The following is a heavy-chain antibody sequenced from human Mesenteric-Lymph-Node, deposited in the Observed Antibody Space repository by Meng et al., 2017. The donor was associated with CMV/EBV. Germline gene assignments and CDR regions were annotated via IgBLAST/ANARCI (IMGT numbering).Heavy chain of an antibody. J-gene: IGHJ4*02. V-gene: IGHV1-2*06. Sequence: SGYTSTGYFLHGVRQAPGQGPEWMGRINPDSGVTNNAQKFQGRVTMTRDTSISTAYMELSSLRSDDTAMYYCARKGPSGYDGDFDYWGQGTLVTVSS. CDR3: ARKGPSGYDGDFDY. CDR2: INPDSGVT. D-gene: IGHD5-12*01. CDR1: GYTSTGYF.